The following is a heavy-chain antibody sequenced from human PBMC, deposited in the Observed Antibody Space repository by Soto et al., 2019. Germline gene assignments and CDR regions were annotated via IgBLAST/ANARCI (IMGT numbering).Heavy chain of an antibody. CDR3: ARIKVGGRELDYFDS. D-gene: IGHD6-13*01. V-gene: IGHV4-30-4*01. CDR2: IYSSGTT. CDR1: CGSISTDNYY. Sequence: SETLSLTCTVSCGSISTDNYYWSWIRQPPGKGLEWIGYIYSSGTTYYNASLKSRLIISMDTSKSHFSLRLSSVTAADTAVFYCARIKVGGRELDYFDSWGLGTLVTVSS. J-gene: IGHJ4*02.